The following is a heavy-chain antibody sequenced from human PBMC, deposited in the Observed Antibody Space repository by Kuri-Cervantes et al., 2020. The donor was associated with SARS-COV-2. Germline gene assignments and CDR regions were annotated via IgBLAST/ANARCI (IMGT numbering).Heavy chain of an antibody. CDR1: GFTVSSNY. D-gene: IGHD6-19*01. CDR2: IYSGGST. J-gene: IGHJ4*02. CDR3: AGGKSMAAVAGTGGGDY. V-gene: IGHV3-53*01. Sequence: GESLKISCAASGFTVSSNYMSWVRQAPGKGLEWVSVIYSGGSTYYADSVKGRFTISRDNSKNTLYLQMNSLRAEDTAVYYCAGGKSMAAVAGTGGGDYWGQGTLVTVSS.